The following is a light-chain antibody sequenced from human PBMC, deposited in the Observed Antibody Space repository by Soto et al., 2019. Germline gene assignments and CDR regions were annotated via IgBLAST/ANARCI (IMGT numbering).Light chain of an antibody. J-gene: IGKJ1*01. CDR1: QSVSTS. CDR2: VAS. Sequence: EVVLTQSPATLYVSPGERATLSCRASQSVSTSLAWYQQKPGQAPRLLIFVASTRATGIPARFSGSGSGTEFTLTISSLQSEDFAVYYCQQDYNWPWTFGQGTKVEIK. CDR3: QQDYNWPWT. V-gene: IGKV3-15*01.